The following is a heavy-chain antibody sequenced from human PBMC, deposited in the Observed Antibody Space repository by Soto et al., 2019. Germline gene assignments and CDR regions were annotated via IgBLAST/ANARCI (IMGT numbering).Heavy chain of an antibody. D-gene: IGHD3-10*01. CDR3: ATDGYSGSGSGFDP. CDR1: GFIFSNYG. V-gene: IGHV3-33*01. CDR2: IWYDGSNK. Sequence: QEQLVESGGGAVQPGRSLRLSCAASGFIFSNYGMHWVRQAPGKGLEWVAVIWYDGSNKYYADSVKGRFTISRDNSKKPMDLQMNSLRAEDTAVYYCATDGYSGSGSGFDPWGQGTLVTVSS. J-gene: IGHJ5*02.